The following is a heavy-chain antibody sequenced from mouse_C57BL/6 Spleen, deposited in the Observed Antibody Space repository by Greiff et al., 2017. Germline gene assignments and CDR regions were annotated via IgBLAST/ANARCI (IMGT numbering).Heavy chain of an antibody. D-gene: IGHD2-4*01. V-gene: IGHV1-26*01. J-gene: IGHJ4*01. CDR3: ARWDDSDYAMDY. CDR1: GYTFTDYY. Sequence: EVQLQQSGPELVKPGASVKISCKASGYTFTDYYMNWVKQSHGKSLEWIGDINPNNGGTSYNQKFKGKATLTVDKSSSTAYMQLRSLTSEDSAVXYCARWDDSDYAMDYWGKGTSVTVSS. CDR2: INPNNGGT.